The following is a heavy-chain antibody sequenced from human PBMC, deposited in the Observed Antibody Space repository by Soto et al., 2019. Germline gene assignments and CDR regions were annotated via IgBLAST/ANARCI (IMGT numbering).Heavy chain of an antibody. V-gene: IGHV4-31*03. D-gene: IGHD3-22*01. Sequence: TLSLTCTVSGGSISSGGYYWSWIRQHPGKGPEWIGYIYYSGSTYYNPSLKSRVTISVDTSKNQFSLKLSSVTAADTAVYYCARDYDSSGYYLGYWGQGTLVTVSS. CDR3: ARDYDSSGYYLGY. J-gene: IGHJ4*02. CDR2: IYYSGST. CDR1: GGSISSGGYY.